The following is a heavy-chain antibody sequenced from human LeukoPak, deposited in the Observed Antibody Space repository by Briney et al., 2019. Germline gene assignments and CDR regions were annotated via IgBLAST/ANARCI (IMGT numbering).Heavy chain of an antibody. J-gene: IGHJ4*02. CDR2: ISYDGSDR. CDR3: AKAGAVVVVAAKYFDY. Sequence: GGSLRLSCAASGFTFSDYAMHWVRQAPGKGLDWVALISYDGSDRYYADSVKGRFTISRDNSKNTLYLQMNSLRAEDTAVYYCAKAGAVVVVAAKYFDYWGQGTLVTVSS. CDR1: GFTFSDYA. V-gene: IGHV3-30*18. D-gene: IGHD2-15*01.